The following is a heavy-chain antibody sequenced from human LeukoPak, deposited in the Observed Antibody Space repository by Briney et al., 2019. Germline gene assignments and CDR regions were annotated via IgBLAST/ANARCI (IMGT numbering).Heavy chain of an antibody. CDR3: ARDGMGSGYYIDY. CDR1: GYTFSSYA. J-gene: IGHJ4*02. CDR2: INTNIGNS. V-gene: IGHV7-4-1*02. D-gene: IGHD3-3*01. Sequence: GASVKVSCKASGYTFSSYAMNWVRQAPGQGLEWMGWINTNIGNSTYAQGFTGRFVFSLDASVSTTYLQISSLKAEDTAVYYCARDGMGSGYYIDYWGQGTLVTVSS.